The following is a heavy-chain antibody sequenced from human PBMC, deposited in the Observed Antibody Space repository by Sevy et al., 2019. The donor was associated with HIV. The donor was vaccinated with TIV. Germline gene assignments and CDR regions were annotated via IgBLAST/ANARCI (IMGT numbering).Heavy chain of an antibody. CDR2: ISWNSGSI. V-gene: IGHV3-9*01. D-gene: IGHD3-10*01. J-gene: IGHJ3*02. CDR1: GFTFDDYA. Sequence: GGSLRLSCAASGFTFDDYAMHWVRQAPGKGLEWVSGISWNSGSIGYADSVKGRFTISRDNAKNSLYLQMNSLRAEDTALYYCAKDIMGRLLWFGELILVAFDIWGQGTMVTVSS. CDR3: AKDIMGRLLWFGELILVAFDI.